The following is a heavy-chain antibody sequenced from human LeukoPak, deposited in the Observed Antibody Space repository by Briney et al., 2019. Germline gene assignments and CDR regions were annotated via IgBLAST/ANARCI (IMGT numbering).Heavy chain of an antibody. CDR3: ARDLAARPGVGDAVLYD. J-gene: IGHJ4*02. D-gene: IGHD6-6*01. CDR2: INPNSGGT. V-gene: IGHV1-2*02. CDR1: GYTFTGYY. Sequence: ASVKVSCKASGYTFTGYYMHWVRQAPGQGLEWMGWINPNSGGTNYAQKFQGRVTMTRDTSISTAYMDLSRLRSDDTAVYYCARDLAARPGVGDAVLYDWGQGTLVTVSS.